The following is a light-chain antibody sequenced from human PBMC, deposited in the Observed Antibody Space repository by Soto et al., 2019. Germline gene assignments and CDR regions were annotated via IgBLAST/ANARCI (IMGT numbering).Light chain of an antibody. J-gene: IGLJ1*01. Sequence: QSALTQPPSAYGSPGQSVTISCPGTSSDVGGYNYVSWYQQHPGKAPKLMIYEVSKRPSGVPDRFSGSKSGNTASLTVSGLQAEDEADYYCSSYAGSNNLYVFGTGTKVTVL. CDR3: SSYAGSNNLYV. CDR1: SSDVGGYNY. V-gene: IGLV2-8*01. CDR2: EVS.